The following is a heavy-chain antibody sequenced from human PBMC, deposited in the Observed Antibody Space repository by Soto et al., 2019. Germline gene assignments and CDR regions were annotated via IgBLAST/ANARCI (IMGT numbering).Heavy chain of an antibody. CDR3: ARDRHDILTGEFDY. CDR2: IYYSGST. V-gene: IGHV4-61*08. D-gene: IGHD3-9*01. CDR1: GGSISSGGYY. Sequence: SETLSLTCTVSGGSISSGGYYWIWIRQHPGKGLEWIGYIYYSGSTNYNPSLKSRVTISVDTSKNRFSLKLSSVTAADTAVYYCARDRHDILTGEFDYWGQGTLVTVSS. J-gene: IGHJ4*02.